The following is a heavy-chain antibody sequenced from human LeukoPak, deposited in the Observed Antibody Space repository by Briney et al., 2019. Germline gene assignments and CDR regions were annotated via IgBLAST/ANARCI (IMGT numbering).Heavy chain of an antibody. V-gene: IGHV5-51*01. D-gene: IGHD4-23*01. CDR2: IYPGDSDT. CDR3: ARHGPYGGNFFDY. Sequence: PGESLKISCKGSGYSFTSYWIGRVRQMPGKGLGWMGIIYPGDSDTRYSPSFQGQVTISADKSISTAYLQWSSLKASDTATYYCARHGPYGGNFFDYWGQGTLVTVSS. J-gene: IGHJ4*02. CDR1: GYSFTSYW.